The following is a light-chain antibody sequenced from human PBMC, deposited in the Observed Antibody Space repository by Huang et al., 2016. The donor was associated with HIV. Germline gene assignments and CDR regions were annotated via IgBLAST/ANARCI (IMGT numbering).Light chain of an antibody. CDR1: RSVSTN. Sequence: EIVMTQSPATLSVSPGQRVTLSCRANRSVSTNLAWYQQRHGQAPRLPIYGSSTRAPGIPARFSGSGSGTDFSLTISSLQSEDFALYYCHQYNNWLLSFGGGTRV. V-gene: IGKV3-15*01. CDR3: HQYNNWLLS. CDR2: GSS. J-gene: IGKJ4*01.